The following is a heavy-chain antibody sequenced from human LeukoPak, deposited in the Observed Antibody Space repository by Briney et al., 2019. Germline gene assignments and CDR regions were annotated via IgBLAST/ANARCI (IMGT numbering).Heavy chain of an antibody. V-gene: IGHV1-69*06. Sequence: SVKVSCKASGGTFSSYAISWVRQAPGQGLEWMGGIIPIFGTANYAQKFQGRVTITADKSTSTAYMEASSLRSEDTAVYYCASHCSSSSCYSRGDYWGQGTMVTVSS. CDR3: ASHCSSSSCYSRGDY. CDR1: GGTFSSYA. J-gene: IGHJ4*02. CDR2: IIPIFGTA. D-gene: IGHD2-2*01.